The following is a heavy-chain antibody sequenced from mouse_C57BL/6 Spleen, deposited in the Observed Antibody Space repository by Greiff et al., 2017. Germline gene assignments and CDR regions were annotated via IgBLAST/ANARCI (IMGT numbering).Heavy chain of an antibody. CDR3: TSSEYGSSWGYFDY. Sequence: QVQLKESGAELVRPGASVTLSCKASGYTFTDYEMHWVKQTPVHGLEWIGAIDPETGGTAYNQKFKGKAILTADKSSSTAYMELRSLTSEDSAVYYCTSSEYGSSWGYFDYWGQGTTLTVSS. D-gene: IGHD1-1*01. J-gene: IGHJ2*01. CDR1: GYTFTDYE. CDR2: IDPETGGT. V-gene: IGHV1-15*01.